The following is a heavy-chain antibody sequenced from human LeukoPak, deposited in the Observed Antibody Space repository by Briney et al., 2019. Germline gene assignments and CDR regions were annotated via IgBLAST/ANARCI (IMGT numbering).Heavy chain of an antibody. CDR2: ISGSGGST. V-gene: IGHV3-23*01. Sequence: GGSLRLSCAASGFTFSSYAMSWVRQAPGKGLEWVSAISGSGGSTYYADSVKGRFTISRDNAKNSLYLQMNSLRAEDTALYYCAKDINPAAWASGSYYEYWGQGTLVTVSS. D-gene: IGHD1-26*01. CDR3: AKDINPAAWASGSYYEY. CDR1: GFTFSSYA. J-gene: IGHJ4*02.